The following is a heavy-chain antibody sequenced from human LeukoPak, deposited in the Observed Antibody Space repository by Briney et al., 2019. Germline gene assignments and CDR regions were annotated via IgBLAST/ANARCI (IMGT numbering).Heavy chain of an antibody. Sequence: SETLSLTCAVYGGSFSGYYWSWIRQPPGKGLEWIGEINHSGSTNYNPSLKSRVTISVDTSKNQFSLKLSSVTAADTAVYYCARGSPLSLNWFDPWGQGTLVTVSS. CDR3: ARGSPLSLNWFDP. J-gene: IGHJ5*02. CDR1: GGSFSGYY. V-gene: IGHV4-34*01. CDR2: INHSGST.